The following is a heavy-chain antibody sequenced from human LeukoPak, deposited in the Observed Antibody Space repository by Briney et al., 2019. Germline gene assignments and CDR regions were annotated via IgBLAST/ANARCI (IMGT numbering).Heavy chain of an antibody. CDR1: GFTFSSYW. D-gene: IGHD1-26*01. Sequence: PGGSLRLSCAASGFTFSSYWMHWVRQAPGKGLVWVSRINSDGSGSSYADSVKGRFTISRDNAKNTLYLQMNSLRGEDTAVYYCARDRGDGSYDYWGQGTLVTVSS. CDR3: ARDRGDGSYDY. J-gene: IGHJ4*02. V-gene: IGHV3-74*01. CDR2: INSDGSGS.